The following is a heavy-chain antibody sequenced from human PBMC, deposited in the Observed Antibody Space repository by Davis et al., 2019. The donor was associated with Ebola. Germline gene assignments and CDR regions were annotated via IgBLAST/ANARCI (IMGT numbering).Heavy chain of an antibody. Sequence: GGSLRLSCAASGFTFSSFALTWVRHAPGKGLEWVSTISGSGGSTYYADSVTGRFTISRDNSKNTLYLQMNSLRAEDTAVYYCAKEAAGYSSGWYSFFFDYWGQGTLVTVSS. D-gene: IGHD6-19*01. V-gene: IGHV3-23*01. CDR3: AKEAAGYSSGWYSFFFDY. CDR2: ISGSGGST. CDR1: GFTFSSFA. J-gene: IGHJ4*02.